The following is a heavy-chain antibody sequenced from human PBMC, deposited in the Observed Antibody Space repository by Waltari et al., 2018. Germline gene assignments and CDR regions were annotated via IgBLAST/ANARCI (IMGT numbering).Heavy chain of an antibody. J-gene: IGHJ4*02. CDR3: VGSIAVALYYFDY. CDR1: GFSFSTYA. CDR2: ISYEGSNK. Sequence: QVQLVESVGGVVQPGRSLSLSCAASGFSFSTYALHWVRQAPGKGLEWVAVISYEGSNKYYADSVKGRFTISRDNSKNTLYLQMNSLRAEDTAVYYCVGSIAVALYYFDYWGQGTLVTVSS. V-gene: IGHV3-30*01. D-gene: IGHD6-19*01.